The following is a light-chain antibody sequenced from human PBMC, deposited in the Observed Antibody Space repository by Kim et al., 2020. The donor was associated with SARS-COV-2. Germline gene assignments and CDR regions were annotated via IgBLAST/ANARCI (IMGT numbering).Light chain of an antibody. CDR1: QSISRW. V-gene: IGKV1-5*03. CDR3: HQYKSQST. Sequence: SASVGDTVTSTCRASQSISRWLAWYQQKPGKAPNLLIHRASDLQSGVPSRFSGSGSETDFTLTINSLQPDDFATYYCHQYKSQSTFGQGTKVEI. J-gene: IGKJ1*01. CDR2: RAS.